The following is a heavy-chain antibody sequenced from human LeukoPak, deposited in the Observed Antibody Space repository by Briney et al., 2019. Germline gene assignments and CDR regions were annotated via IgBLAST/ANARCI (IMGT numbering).Heavy chain of an antibody. CDR2: ISSSSSYI. Sequence: GGSLRLSCAASGFTVSSNYMSWVRQAPGKGLEWVSSISSSSSYIYYADSVKGRFTISRDNAKNSLYLQMNSLRAEDTAVYYCARAGSSNFDYWGQGTLVTVSS. CDR3: ARAGSSNFDY. J-gene: IGHJ4*02. CDR1: GFTVSSNY. V-gene: IGHV3-21*01. D-gene: IGHD6-6*01.